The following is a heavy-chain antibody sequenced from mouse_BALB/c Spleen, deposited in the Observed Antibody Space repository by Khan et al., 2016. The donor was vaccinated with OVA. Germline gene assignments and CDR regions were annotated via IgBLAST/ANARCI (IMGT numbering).Heavy chain of an antibody. Sequence: QIQLVQSGPELKKPGETVKISCKASGYTFTNYGMNWVKQAPGKGLKWMGWINTYTGEPTYADDFKGRFAFSLETSASTPYLQIDNLKNEDTATYFCARPPYFSYVLGSWGQGTSVTVSS. V-gene: IGHV9-3-1*01. J-gene: IGHJ4*01. D-gene: IGHD2-10*01. CDR3: ARPPYFSYVLGS. CDR1: GYTFTNYG. CDR2: INTYTGEP.